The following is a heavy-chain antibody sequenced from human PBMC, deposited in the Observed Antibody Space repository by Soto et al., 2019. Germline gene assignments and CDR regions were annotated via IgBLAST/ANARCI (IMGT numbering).Heavy chain of an antibody. CDR2: IRNKANSYYT. J-gene: IGHJ4*02. V-gene: IGHV3-72*01. CDR3: ARYSGSYSRGLDY. Sequence: EVKLVESGGGLVQPGGSLRLSCAAAGFTFSNHYMEWVRQAPGKGLEWVGRIRNKANSYYTEHAASVNGRFTISRDDSKNSLYLQLNSLKTEYTAVYYCARYSGSYSRGLDYWCQGTLVTVSS. CDR1: GFTFSNHY. D-gene: IGHD1-26*01.